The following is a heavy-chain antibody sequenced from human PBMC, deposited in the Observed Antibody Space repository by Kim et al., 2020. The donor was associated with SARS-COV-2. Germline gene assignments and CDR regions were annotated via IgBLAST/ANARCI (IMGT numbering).Heavy chain of an antibody. CDR3: AKTCLVPWFSGGSCYSNY. J-gene: IGHJ4*02. D-gene: IGHD2-15*01. V-gene: IGHV3-30*02. Sequence: KGRLTITRDNSKNTLYLQMNSLRAEDTAVYYCAKTCLVPWFSGGSCYSNYWGQGTLVTVSS.